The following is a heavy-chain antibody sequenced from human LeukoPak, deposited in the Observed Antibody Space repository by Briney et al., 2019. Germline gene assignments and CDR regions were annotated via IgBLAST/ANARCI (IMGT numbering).Heavy chain of an antibody. D-gene: IGHD1-7*01. V-gene: IGHV3-21*01. Sequence: GGSLRLSCAASGFTFSSYAMSWVRQAPGKGLEWVSSISSSSSYIYYADSVKGRFTISRDNAKNSLYLQMNSLRAEDTAVYYCASIRITGTTGFDYWGQGTLVTVSS. CDR1: GFTFSSYA. CDR3: ASIRITGTTGFDY. J-gene: IGHJ4*02. CDR2: ISSSSSYI.